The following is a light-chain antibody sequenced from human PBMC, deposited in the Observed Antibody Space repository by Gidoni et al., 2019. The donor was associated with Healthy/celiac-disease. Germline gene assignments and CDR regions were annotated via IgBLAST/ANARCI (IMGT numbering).Light chain of an antibody. Sequence: QSALTQPASVSGSPGQSITISSTGTRSDVGGYNYVSWYQQHPGKAPKLMIYEVSNRPSGVSNRFSGSKSGNTASLTISGLQAEDEADYYCSSYTSSSTLVFGGGTKLTV. J-gene: IGLJ2*01. CDR2: EVS. V-gene: IGLV2-14*01. CDR1: RSDVGGYNY. CDR3: SSYTSSSTLV.